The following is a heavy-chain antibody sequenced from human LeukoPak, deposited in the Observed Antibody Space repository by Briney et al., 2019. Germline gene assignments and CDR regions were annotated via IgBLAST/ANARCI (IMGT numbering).Heavy chain of an antibody. Sequence: ASVKVSCKASGYTFTGYYIHWVRQAPGQGLEWMGWINPNSGGTNYAQKFQGRVTMTRDTSISTAYMEVRSLRSDDTAVYYCARGKGNYGDPASFDYWGQGTLVTVSS. CDR2: INPNSGGT. CDR3: ARGKGNYGDPASFDY. CDR1: GYTFTGYY. J-gene: IGHJ4*02. D-gene: IGHD4-17*01. V-gene: IGHV1-2*02.